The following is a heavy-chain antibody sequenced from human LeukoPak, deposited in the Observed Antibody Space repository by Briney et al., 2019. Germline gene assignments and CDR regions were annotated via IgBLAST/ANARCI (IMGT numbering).Heavy chain of an antibody. J-gene: IGHJ4*02. CDR2: INPNSGGT. D-gene: IGHD5-12*01. CDR1: GGTFSSYA. CDR3: ARAGYSGYDVFDY. V-gene: IGHV1-2*02. Sequence: ASVKVSCKASGGTFSSYAISWVRQAPGQGLEWMGWINPNSGGTNYAQKFQGRVTMTRDTSISTAYMELSRLRSDDTAVYYCARAGYSGYDVFDYWGQGTLVTVSS.